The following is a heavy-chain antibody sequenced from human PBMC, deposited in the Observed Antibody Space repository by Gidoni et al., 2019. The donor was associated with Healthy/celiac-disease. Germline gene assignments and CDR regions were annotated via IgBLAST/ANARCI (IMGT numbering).Heavy chain of an antibody. CDR1: GFTFSRYA. CDR2: ISGSGGST. J-gene: IGHJ5*02. CDR3: AKDSGNLYYDFWSGYSSFDP. D-gene: IGHD3-3*01. V-gene: IGHV3-23*01. Sequence: EVQLLESGGGLVQPGGSLSISCAASGFTFSRYALRWVRQAPGKGLEWVSAISGSGGSTYYADSVKGRFTISRDNSKNTLYLQMNSLRAEDTAVYYCAKDSGNLYYDFWSGYSSFDPWGQGTLVTVSS.